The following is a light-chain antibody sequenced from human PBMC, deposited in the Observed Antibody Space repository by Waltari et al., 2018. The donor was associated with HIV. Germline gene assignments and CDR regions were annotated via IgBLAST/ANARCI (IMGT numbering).Light chain of an antibody. V-gene: IGLV1-47*01. Sequence: QSVLTQPPSVSGTPGQRVTIPCSGSRSNIGSNYVYWYQQLPGTAPKLLIYRNHQRPSGVPDRFSGSKSGTSASLAISGLRSEDEGDYHCTTWGGSLSGPVFGGGTKVTVL. J-gene: IGLJ3*02. CDR1: RSNIGSNY. CDR2: RNH. CDR3: TTWGGSLSGPV.